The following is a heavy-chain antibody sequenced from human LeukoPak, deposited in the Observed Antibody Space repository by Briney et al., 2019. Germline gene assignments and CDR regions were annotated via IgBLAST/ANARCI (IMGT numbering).Heavy chain of an antibody. Sequence: SETLSLTCAVYGGSFSGYYWSWIRQPPGKGLEWIGEINHSGSTNYNPSLKSRVTISVDTSKNQFSLKLSSVTAADTAVYYCGRGGVGARSHYFDYWGQGTLVTVSS. D-gene: IGHD1-26*01. CDR3: GRGGVGARSHYFDY. V-gene: IGHV4-34*01. CDR2: INHSGST. J-gene: IGHJ4*02. CDR1: GGSFSGYY.